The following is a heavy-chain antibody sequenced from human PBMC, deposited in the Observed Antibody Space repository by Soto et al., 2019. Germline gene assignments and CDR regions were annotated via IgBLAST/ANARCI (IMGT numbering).Heavy chain of an antibody. CDR1: GGTFSRYA. Sequence: QVRLVQSGAEVKRPGSSGKVSCTASGGTFSRYAISWVRQAPGQRPEWMGRIVPIFGATNYAQKFQDRVTVTADESTSTVHMGLSSLTSEDSAVYYCSRENQELVRGAFENWGQGTLVTVFS. V-gene: IGHV1-69*01. CDR3: SRENQELVRGAFEN. CDR2: IVPIFGAT. D-gene: IGHD6-13*01. J-gene: IGHJ1*01.